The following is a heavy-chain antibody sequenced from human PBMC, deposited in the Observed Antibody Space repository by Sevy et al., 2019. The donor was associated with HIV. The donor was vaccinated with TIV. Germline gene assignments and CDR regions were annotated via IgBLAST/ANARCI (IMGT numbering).Heavy chain of an antibody. CDR3: ARDEAPGGYYPPLY. J-gene: IGHJ4*02. V-gene: IGHV3-30-3*01. CDR2: ISFDGANK. CDR1: GFTFSKYP. Sequence: GGSLRLSCAASGFTFSKYPMHWVRQTPGKGLEWVAIISFDGANKYYADSVKGRFTISRDNSKNTVHLQMNNLRAEDTAVYYCARDEAPGGYYPPLYWGQGTQVTVSS. D-gene: IGHD3-10*01.